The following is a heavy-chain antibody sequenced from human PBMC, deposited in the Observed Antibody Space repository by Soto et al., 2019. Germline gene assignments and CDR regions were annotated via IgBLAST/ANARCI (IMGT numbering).Heavy chain of an antibody. Sequence: PGESLKIFCTGLGYTFTTFWVTWVRQMPGKGLEWMGRIDPRDSYVNYSPSFQGHVTISVDKSISTAYLQWGSLKASDTAMYYCARLFCSTTTCDSWFDPWGQGTLVTVSS. V-gene: IGHV5-10-1*01. CDR1: GYTFTTFW. CDR3: ARLFCSTTTCDSWFDP. J-gene: IGHJ5*02. D-gene: IGHD2-2*01. CDR2: IDPRDSYV.